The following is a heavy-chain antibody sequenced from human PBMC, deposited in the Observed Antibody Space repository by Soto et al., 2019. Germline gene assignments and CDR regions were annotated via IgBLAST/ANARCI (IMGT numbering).Heavy chain of an antibody. Sequence: PXADEKISFEAAGYTLYGALIGWVRQMPGKGLAWMGIIKPGGSDLRYSPSFRGQVTISADAAVNTALLQSNSLKASDTAIYYCARQISYICESWGQGTLVTVSS. D-gene: IGHD1-26*01. J-gene: IGHJ5*02. CDR1: GYTLYGAL. CDR3: ARQISYICES. CDR2: IKPGGSDL. V-gene: IGHV5-51*01.